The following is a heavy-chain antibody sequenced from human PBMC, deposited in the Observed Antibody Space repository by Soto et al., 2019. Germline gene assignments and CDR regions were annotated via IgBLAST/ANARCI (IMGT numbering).Heavy chain of an antibody. D-gene: IGHD2-2*02. CDR3: ARASPAPCSSTSCYTVQPGGPFDP. CDR2: INHSGST. CDR1: GGSFSDYY. J-gene: IGHJ5*02. V-gene: IGHV4-34*01. Sequence: QVQLQQWGAGLLKPSETLSLTCAVYGGSFSDYYWSWIRQPPGKGLEWVGEINHSGSTNYNPSLKSRVTISVDTSKNPFSLKLNPVTAADTAVYYCARASPAPCSSTSCYTVQPGGPFDPWGQGTLVTVSS.